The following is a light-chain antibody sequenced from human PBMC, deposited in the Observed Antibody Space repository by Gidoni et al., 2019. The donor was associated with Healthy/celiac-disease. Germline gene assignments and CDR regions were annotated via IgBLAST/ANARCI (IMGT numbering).Light chain of an antibody. V-gene: IGLV2-23*01. CDR2: EGS. Sequence: QSALTQPASVSGSPGQSITISCTGTSSDVGSYNLVPWYQQHPGKAPKLMIYEGSKRPSGVSNRFSGSKSGNTASLTISGLQAEDEADYYCCSYAGSILFGTGTKVTVL. CDR1: SSDVGSYNL. J-gene: IGLJ1*01. CDR3: CSYAGSIL.